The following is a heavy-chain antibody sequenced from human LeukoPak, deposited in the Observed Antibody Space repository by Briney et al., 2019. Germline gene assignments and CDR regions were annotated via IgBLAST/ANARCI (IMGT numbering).Heavy chain of an antibody. Sequence: GGSLRLSCAASGFTFSSYAMSWVRQAPGKGLEWVANIKQDGSEKYYVDSVKGRFTISRDNAKNSLYLQMNSLRAEDTAVYYCTRDKIVGATTLDSWGQGTQVTVSA. D-gene: IGHD1-26*01. CDR2: IKQDGSEK. V-gene: IGHV3-7*01. J-gene: IGHJ4*02. CDR3: TRDKIVGATTLDS. CDR1: GFTFSSYA.